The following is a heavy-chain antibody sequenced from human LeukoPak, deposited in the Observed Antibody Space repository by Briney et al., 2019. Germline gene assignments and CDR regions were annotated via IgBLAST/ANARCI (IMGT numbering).Heavy chain of an antibody. CDR3: ARAGVYDAFDI. D-gene: IGHD6-19*01. CDR2: INPNSGGT. J-gene: IGHJ3*02. CDR1: GYTFTGYY. Sequence: ASVKVSCKASGYTFTGYYMHWVRQAPGQGLEWMGWINPNSGGTIYAQKFQGRVTMTEDTSTDTAYMELSSLRSEDTAVYYCARAGVYDAFDIWGQGTMVTVSS. V-gene: IGHV1-2*02.